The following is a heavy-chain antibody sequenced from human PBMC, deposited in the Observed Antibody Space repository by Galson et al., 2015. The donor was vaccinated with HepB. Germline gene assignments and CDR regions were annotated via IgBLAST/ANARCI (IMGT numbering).Heavy chain of an antibody. J-gene: IGHJ6*02. CDR2: IYSGGST. Sequence: SLRLSCAASGFTVSSNYMSWVRQAPGKGLEWVSVIYSGGSTYYADSVKGRFTISRDNSKNTLYLQMNSLRAEDTAVYYCATARWEYYDFWSDYYNDYYYYCMDVWGQGTTVTVSS. V-gene: IGHV3-66*02. CDR1: GFTVSSNY. D-gene: IGHD3-3*01. CDR3: ATARWEYYDFWSDYYNDYYYYCMDV.